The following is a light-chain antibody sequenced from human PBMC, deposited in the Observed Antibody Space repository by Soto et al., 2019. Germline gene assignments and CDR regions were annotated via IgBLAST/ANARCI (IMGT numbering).Light chain of an antibody. V-gene: IGKV3-15*01. CDR2: GGF. CDR1: QTLRNK. J-gene: IGKJ3*01. Sequence: IVLTQSPGTLSVSPGERVILSCRASQTLRNKLDWYQQKPGQAPRLLIDGGFTRATGIPARFSGSGSGTEFTLTIYCLQSEDFAIYYCQQHNAWPLTFGPGTKMDLK. CDR3: QQHNAWPLT.